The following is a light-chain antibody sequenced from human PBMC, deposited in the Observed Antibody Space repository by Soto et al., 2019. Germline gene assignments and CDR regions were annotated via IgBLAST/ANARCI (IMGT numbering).Light chain of an antibody. J-gene: IGLJ1*01. CDR3: ETWDSNTHV. Sequence: QPVLTQSSSASASLGSSVKLTCTLSSGHSSYIIAWHQQQPGKAPRYLMKVEGSGSYNKGSGVPDRFSGSSSGADRYLTISNLQFEDEADYYCETWDSNTHVFGTGTKVTVL. CDR2: VEGSGSY. CDR1: SGHSSYI. V-gene: IGLV4-60*02.